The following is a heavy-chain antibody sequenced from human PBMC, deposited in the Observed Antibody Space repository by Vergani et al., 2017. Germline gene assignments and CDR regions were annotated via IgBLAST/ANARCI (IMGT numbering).Heavy chain of an antibody. CDR2: INPSGGST. CDR3: ARAGYCTSTSCYSFSYYXMDV. Sequence: QVQLVQSGAEVKKPGASVKVSCKASGYTFTSYYMHWVRQAPGQGLEWMGIINPSGGSTSYAQKFQGRVTMTRDTSTTTVYMQLSSLRFEDTAVYYCARAGYCTSTSCYSFSYYXMDVWGKGTTVTVSS. V-gene: IGHV1-46*03. CDR1: GYTFTSYY. J-gene: IGHJ6*03. D-gene: IGHD2-2*03.